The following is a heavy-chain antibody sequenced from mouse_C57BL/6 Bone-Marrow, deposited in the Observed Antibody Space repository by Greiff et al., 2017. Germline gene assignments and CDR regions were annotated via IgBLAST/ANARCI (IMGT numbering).Heavy chain of an antibody. Sequence: QVQLQQSGAELARPGASVKLSCKASGYTFTSYGISWVKQRTGQGLEWIGEIYPRSGNTYYNEKFKGKAKLTADKSSSTAYMELRSLTSEDSAVYFCAREDPIYYDYDEAWFAYWGQGTLVTVSA. CDR2: IYPRSGNT. CDR3: AREDPIYYDYDEAWFAY. CDR1: GYTFTSYG. J-gene: IGHJ3*01. D-gene: IGHD2-4*01. V-gene: IGHV1-81*01.